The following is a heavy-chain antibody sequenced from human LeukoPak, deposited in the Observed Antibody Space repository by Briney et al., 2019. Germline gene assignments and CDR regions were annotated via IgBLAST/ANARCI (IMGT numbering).Heavy chain of an antibody. CDR3: ARDFWSGSAHFDY. D-gene: IGHD3-3*01. CDR2: INPNSGGT. CDR1: GYTFTGYY. V-gene: IGHV1-2*02. Sequence: ASVTVSCKASGYTFTGYYMHWVRQAPGQGLEWMGWINPNSGGTNYAQKFQGRVTMTRDTSISTAYMELSRLRSDDTAVYYCARDFWSGSAHFDYWGQGTLVTVSS. J-gene: IGHJ4*02.